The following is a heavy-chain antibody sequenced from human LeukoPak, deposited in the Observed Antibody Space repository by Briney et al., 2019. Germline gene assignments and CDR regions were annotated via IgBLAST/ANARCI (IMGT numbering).Heavy chain of an antibody. Sequence: SVKVSCKASGYTFTSYYMHWVRQAPGQGLEWMGGIIPIFGTANYAQKFQGRVTITADKSTSTAYMELSSLRSEDTAVYYCARNHGFGGVYYYYYYMDVWGKGTTVTVSS. CDR3: ARNHGFGGVYYYYYYMDV. J-gene: IGHJ6*03. V-gene: IGHV1-69*06. CDR1: GYTFTSYY. D-gene: IGHD3-16*01. CDR2: IIPIFGTA.